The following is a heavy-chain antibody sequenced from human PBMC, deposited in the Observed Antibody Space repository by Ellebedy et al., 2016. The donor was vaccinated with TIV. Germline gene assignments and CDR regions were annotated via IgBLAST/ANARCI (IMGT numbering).Heavy chain of an antibody. V-gene: IGHV3-74*01. Sequence: GESLKISCVASGFTFSTYYMHWVRQAPGKGLVWVSRLNSDGSSATYADSVKGRFTISRDNAKNTLYLQMNSLRAEDTAVYYCTREEWSRGGVDYWGQGTLVTVSS. CDR3: TREEWSRGGVDY. CDR1: GFTFSTYY. CDR2: LNSDGSSA. J-gene: IGHJ4*02. D-gene: IGHD3-3*01.